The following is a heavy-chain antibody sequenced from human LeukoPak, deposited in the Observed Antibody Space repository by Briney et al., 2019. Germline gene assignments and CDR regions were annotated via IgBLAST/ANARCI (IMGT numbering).Heavy chain of an antibody. V-gene: IGHV4-30-2*01. J-gene: IGHJ4*02. Sequence: SETLSLTCAVSGGSISSGGYSWSWIRQPPGKGLEWIGYIYHSGSTYYNPSLKSRVTISVDRSKNQFSLKLSSVTAADTAVYYCARLGPLLYFDYWGQGTLVTVSS. CDR2: IYHSGST. CDR1: GGSISSGGYS. CDR3: ARLGPLLYFDY.